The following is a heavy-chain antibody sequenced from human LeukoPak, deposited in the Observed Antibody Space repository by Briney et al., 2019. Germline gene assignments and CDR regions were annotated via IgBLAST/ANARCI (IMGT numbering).Heavy chain of an antibody. V-gene: IGHV3-30*04. CDR1: GFSFSSYA. CDR2: ISYDGSNN. J-gene: IGHJ4*02. CDR3: ARDYCGGDCYPWN. Sequence: PGRSLRLSCAASGFSFSSYAMHWVRQAPGKGLEWVAVISYDGSNNYYADSVKGRFTISRDNSKNTLYLQMNSLRAEDTAVYYCARDYCGGDCYPWNWGQGTLVTVSS. D-gene: IGHD2-21*02.